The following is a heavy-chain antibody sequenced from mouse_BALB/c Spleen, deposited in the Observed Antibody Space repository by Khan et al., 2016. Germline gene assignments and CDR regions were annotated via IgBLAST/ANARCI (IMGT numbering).Heavy chain of an antibody. V-gene: IGHV1-7*01. CDR3: ASYYGSSYYAMDY. CDR1: GYTFTSYW. CDR2: INPSTGYT. Sequence: VQLQESGAELAKPGASVKMSCKASGYTFTSYWMHWVKQRPGQGLEWIGYINPSTGYTEYNQKFKDKATLTADKSSSTAYMQLSSLTSEDSAVYDCASYYGSSYYAMDYWGQGTSVTVSS. J-gene: IGHJ4*01. D-gene: IGHD1-1*01.